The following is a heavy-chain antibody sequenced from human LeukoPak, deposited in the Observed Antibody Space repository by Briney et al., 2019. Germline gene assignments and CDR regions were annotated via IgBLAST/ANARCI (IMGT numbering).Heavy chain of an antibody. Sequence: GGSLRLSCAASGFTFSSYSMNWVRQAPGKGLEWVSSISSSSSYIYYADSVKGRFTISRDNAKNSLYLQMNSLRAEDTAVYYCARRKGIAVAGKGARGGQDFDYWGQGTLVTVSS. CDR2: ISSSSSYI. J-gene: IGHJ4*02. CDR1: GFTFSSYS. V-gene: IGHV3-21*01. CDR3: ARRKGIAVAGKGARGGQDFDY. D-gene: IGHD6-19*01.